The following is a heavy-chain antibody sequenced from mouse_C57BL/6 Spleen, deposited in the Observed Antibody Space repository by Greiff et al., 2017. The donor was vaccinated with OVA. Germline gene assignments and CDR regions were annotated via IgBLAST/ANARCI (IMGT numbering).Heavy chain of an antibody. CDR2: IYPRSGNT. V-gene: IGHV1-81*01. D-gene: IGHD1-1*01. CDR1: GYTFTSYG. J-gene: IGHJ2*01. Sequence: QVHVKQSGAELARPGASVKLSCKASGYTFTSYGISWVKQRTGQGLEWIGEIYPRSGNTYYNEKFKGKATLTADKSSSTAYMELRSLTSEDSAVYFCARECYGSSYGYWGQGTTLTVSS. CDR3: ARECYGSSYGY.